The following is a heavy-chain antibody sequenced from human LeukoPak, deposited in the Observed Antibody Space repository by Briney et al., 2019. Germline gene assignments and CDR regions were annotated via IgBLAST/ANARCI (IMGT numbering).Heavy chain of an antibody. Sequence: SETLSLTCAVYGGSFSGYYWSWIRQPPGKGLEWIGEINHSGSTNYNPSLKSRVTISVDTSKNQFSLNLSSVTAADTAVYYCARNFFRIAVASPFDYWGQGTLVTVSS. J-gene: IGHJ4*02. CDR2: INHSGST. V-gene: IGHV4-34*01. CDR3: ARNFFRIAVASPFDY. CDR1: GGSFSGYY. D-gene: IGHD6-19*01.